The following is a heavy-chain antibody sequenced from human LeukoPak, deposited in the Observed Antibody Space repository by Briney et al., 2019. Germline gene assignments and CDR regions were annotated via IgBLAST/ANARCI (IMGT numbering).Heavy chain of an antibody. V-gene: IGHV3-66*01. CDR2: IYSGGDT. Sequence: GGSLRLSCAASGFTVSRYYMSWVRQAPGKGLEWVSVIYSGGDTYRADSVKDRISISRDNSKNTVYLQMDSLRAEDTAVYYCARALRMSYYAFDMWGQGTMVTVSS. CDR3: ARALRMSYYAFDM. J-gene: IGHJ3*02. CDR1: GFTVSRYY. D-gene: IGHD3-10*01.